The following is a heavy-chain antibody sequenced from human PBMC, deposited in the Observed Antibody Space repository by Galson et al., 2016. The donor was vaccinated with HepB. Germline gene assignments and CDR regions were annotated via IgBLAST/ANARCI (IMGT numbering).Heavy chain of an antibody. V-gene: IGHV3-15*01. Sequence: SLRLSCAASGLTITNTWMSWIRQAPGKGLEWVGRIRSESQGGTTDYAAPVKGRFAISRDDSKNTLYLQMNSLKTEDTAVYYCATHPVAVLTDYQYFFDHWGQGILVTVSS. CDR2: IRSESQGGTT. CDR1: GLTITNTW. J-gene: IGHJ4*02. D-gene: IGHD3-9*01. CDR3: ATHPVAVLTDYQYFFDH.